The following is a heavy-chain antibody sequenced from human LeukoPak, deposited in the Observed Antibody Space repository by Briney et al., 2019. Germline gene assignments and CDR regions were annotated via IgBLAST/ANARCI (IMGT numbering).Heavy chain of an antibody. CDR1: GFTLSNAW. CDR2: ITSSSTSYT. J-gene: IGHJ4*02. CDR3: ARHGSGSSFDY. V-gene: IGHV3-11*03. D-gene: IGHD5-12*01. Sequence: GGSLRLSCAASGFTLSNAWMSWVRQAPGKGLEWISYITSSSTSYTNYAGSVKGRFTISRDNAKNSLYLQMNSLTSDDTAVYYCARHGSGSSFDYWGQGTLVTVSS.